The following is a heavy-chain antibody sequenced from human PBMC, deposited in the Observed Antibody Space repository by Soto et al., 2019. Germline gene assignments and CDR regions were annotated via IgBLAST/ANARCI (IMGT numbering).Heavy chain of an antibody. CDR1: GGTFSSYA. CDR3: VLDCSSTSCYTLVDYYYGMDV. D-gene: IGHD2-2*02. CDR2: IIPIFGTA. J-gene: IGHJ6*02. V-gene: IGHV1-69*13. Sequence: ASVKVSCKASGGTFSSYAISWVRQAPGQGLEWMGGIIPIFGTANYAQKFQGRVTITADESTSTAYRELSSLRSEDTAVYYCVLDCSSTSCYTLVDYYYGMDVWGQGTTVTVSS.